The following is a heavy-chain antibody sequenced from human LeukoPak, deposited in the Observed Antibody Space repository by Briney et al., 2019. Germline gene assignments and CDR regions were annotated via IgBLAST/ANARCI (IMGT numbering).Heavy chain of an antibody. CDR2: EK. Sequence: EKYYVDSVKGRFTISRDNAKNSLYLQMNSLRAEDTAVYYCARGSRGYSGYGPHYYYYGMDVWGQGTTVTVSS. V-gene: IGHV3-7*01. D-gene: IGHD5-12*01. CDR3: ARGSRGYSGYGPHYYYYGMDV. J-gene: IGHJ6*02.